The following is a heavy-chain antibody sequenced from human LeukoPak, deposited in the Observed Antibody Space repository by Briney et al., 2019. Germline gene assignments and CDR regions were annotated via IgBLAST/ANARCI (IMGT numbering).Heavy chain of an antibody. CDR3: ARGVGAADY. D-gene: IGHD1-26*01. Sequence: PGGSLRLSCAASGFTFSSYAMSWVRQAPGKGLEWVSVISGSGGSTYYADSPKGRFTVSRDNSKNTLYVQMNSLRVDDTAVYYCARGVGAADYWGQGTLVTVSS. CDR2: ISGSGGST. CDR1: GFTFSSYA. J-gene: IGHJ4*02. V-gene: IGHV3-23*01.